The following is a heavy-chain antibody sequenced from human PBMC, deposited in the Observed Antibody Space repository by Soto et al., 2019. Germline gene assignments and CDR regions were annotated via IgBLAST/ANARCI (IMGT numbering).Heavy chain of an antibody. CDR1: GYSFTTYW. V-gene: IGHV5-51*01. CDR2: IYPGDSDT. CDR3: ASHSNPAPKAY. Sequence: GEALKISCKGSGYSFTTYWIAWVRQMPGKGLEWVGVIYPGDSDTRYSPSFEGHVTISVDKSVSTAFLQWNSLKASDNAMYYCASHSNPAPKAYWGQGTLVTVSS. D-gene: IGHD6-13*01. J-gene: IGHJ4*01.